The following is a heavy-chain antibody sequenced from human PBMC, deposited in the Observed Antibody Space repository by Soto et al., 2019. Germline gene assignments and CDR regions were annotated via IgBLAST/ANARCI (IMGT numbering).Heavy chain of an antibody. CDR1: GASISTDDW. D-gene: IGHD3-22*01. CDR3: ERSSYFHQCVDY. CDR2: IYHTGNT. Sequence: QVPLQESGPGLVKPSGTLSLTCAVSGASISTDDWWSGVRQPPGKGLEWIGEIYHTGNTNYSTSVKSRATISVDNSINQCSTRLSSVTAADTAVYYSERSSYFHQCVDYWGQGTLVTVSS. V-gene: IGHV4-4*02. J-gene: IGHJ4*02.